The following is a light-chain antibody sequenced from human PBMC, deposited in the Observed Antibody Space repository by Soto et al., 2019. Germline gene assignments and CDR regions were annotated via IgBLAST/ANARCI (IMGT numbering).Light chain of an antibody. CDR1: SSDVGGYNY. J-gene: IGLJ1*01. CDR3: SSYTSSSTYV. V-gene: IGLV2-14*01. Sequence: QSVLTQPASVSGSPVQSITISCTGTSSDVGGYNYVSWYQQHPGKAPKLMIYDVSNRPSGVSNRFSGSKSGNTASLTISGLQAEDEADYYCSSYTSSSTYVFGTGTQLTVL. CDR2: DVS.